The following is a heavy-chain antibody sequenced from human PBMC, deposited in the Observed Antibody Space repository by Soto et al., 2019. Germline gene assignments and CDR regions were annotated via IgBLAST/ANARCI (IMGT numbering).Heavy chain of an antibody. CDR1: GDSVSSTYW. CDR3: ARSEAAAGDFDC. Sequence: PSETLSLTCTVSGDSVSSTYWWNWVRQPPGKGLEWIGEISHSETTDYSPSLKSRVTISVDKSKNQFSLKLSSVTAADTAVYYCARSEAAAGDFDCWGQGALVTVSS. D-gene: IGHD6-13*01. V-gene: IGHV4-4*02. J-gene: IGHJ4*02. CDR2: ISHSETT.